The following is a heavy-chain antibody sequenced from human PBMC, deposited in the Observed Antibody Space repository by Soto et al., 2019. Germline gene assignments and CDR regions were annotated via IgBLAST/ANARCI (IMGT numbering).Heavy chain of an antibody. CDR2: ISGSGGST. CDR1: GFTFSSYA. D-gene: IGHD1-7*01. CDR3: AKEVGPYNWNYARHDAFDI. V-gene: IGHV3-23*01. J-gene: IGHJ3*02. Sequence: GGSLSLSCAASGFTFSSYAMSWVRQAPGKGLEWVSAISGSGGSTYYADSVKGRFTISRDNSKNTLYLQMNSLRAEETAVYYCAKEVGPYNWNYARHDAFDIWGQGTMVTVSS.